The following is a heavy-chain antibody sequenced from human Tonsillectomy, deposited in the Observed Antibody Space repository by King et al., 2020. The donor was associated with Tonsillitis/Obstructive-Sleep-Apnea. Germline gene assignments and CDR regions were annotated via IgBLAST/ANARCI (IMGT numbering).Heavy chain of an antibody. CDR2: IHHSGST. CDR1: GGPFSTYY. Sequence: VQLQQWGAGLLKPSETLSLTCAVYGGPFSTYYWSWIRQPPGKGLEWIGKIHHSGSTDYNPFLKSRVTISVDTSKNQFSLKLTSVTAADTAVYYCARGYPLGEWAMYYFDYWGQGTLVTVSS. D-gene: IGHD3-16*01. CDR3: ARGYPLGEWAMYYFDY. V-gene: IGHV4-34*01. J-gene: IGHJ4*02.